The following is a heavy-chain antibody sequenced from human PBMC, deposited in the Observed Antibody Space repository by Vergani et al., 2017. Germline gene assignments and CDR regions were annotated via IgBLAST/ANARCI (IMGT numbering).Heavy chain of an antibody. Sequence: EVQLVESGGGLVKPGGSLRLSCAASGFTFSSYSMNWVRQAPGKGLEWVSSISSSSSYIYYADSVKGRFTISRDNAKNSLYLQMNSLRAEDTAVYYCARDRGGSYPEYFQHWGQGTLVTVSS. D-gene: IGHD1-26*01. V-gene: IGHV3-21*01. CDR3: ARDRGGSYPEYFQH. CDR1: GFTFSSYS. CDR2: ISSSSSYI. J-gene: IGHJ1*01.